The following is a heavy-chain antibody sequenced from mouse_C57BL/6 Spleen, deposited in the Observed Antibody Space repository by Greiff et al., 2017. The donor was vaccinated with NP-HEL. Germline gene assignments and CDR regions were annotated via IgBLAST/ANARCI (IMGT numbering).Heavy chain of an antibody. CDR3: ARGVVEYFDV. CDR2: IYWDDDK. Sequence: VTLKESGPGILQSSQTLSLPCSFSGFSLSTSGMGVSWIRQPSGKGLEWLAHIYWDDDKRYNPSLKSRLTISNDTSRNQVFRKITSVDTADTATYYCARGVVEYFDVWGTGTTVTVSS. D-gene: IGHD1-1*01. CDR1: GFSLSTSGMG. V-gene: IGHV8-12*01. J-gene: IGHJ1*03.